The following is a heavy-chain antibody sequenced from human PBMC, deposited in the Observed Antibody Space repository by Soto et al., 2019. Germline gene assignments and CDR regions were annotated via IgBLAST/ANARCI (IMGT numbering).Heavy chain of an antibody. Sequence: SETLSLTCAVYGGSVSGSFWSWIRQPPGKGLEWSGEINHSGTTSYSPSLESRVTTSIDTSKNQFSLRMSSVTAADTAIYYCARRYCSDSYCSYFDYWGRGTLVTVSS. CDR2: INHSGTT. CDR3: ARRYCSDSYCSYFDY. CDR1: GGSVSGSF. J-gene: IGHJ4*02. D-gene: IGHD2-15*01. V-gene: IGHV4-34*01.